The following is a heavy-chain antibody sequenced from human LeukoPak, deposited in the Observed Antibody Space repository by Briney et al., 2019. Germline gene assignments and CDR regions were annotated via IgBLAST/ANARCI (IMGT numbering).Heavy chain of an antibody. J-gene: IGHJ3*02. CDR2: IIPIFGTA. CDR3: ARDRYVYCGGDCLDAFGI. Sequence: GASVKVSCKASGGTFSSYAISWVRQAPGQGLEWMGGIIPIFGTANYAQKFQGRVTITADKSTSTAYMELSSLRSEDTAVYYCARDRYVYCGGDCLDAFGIWGQGTMVTVSS. V-gene: IGHV1-69*06. D-gene: IGHD2-21*02. CDR1: GGTFSSYA.